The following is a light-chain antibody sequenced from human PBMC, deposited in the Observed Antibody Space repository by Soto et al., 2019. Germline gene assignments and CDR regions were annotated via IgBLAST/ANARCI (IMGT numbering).Light chain of an antibody. V-gene: IGLV2-14*01. CDR1: RSDVGAYNF. J-gene: IGLJ2*01. CDR2: EVS. CDR3: ISYTTNWTLR. Sequence: QSALTQPASVSGSPGQSITISCTGTRSDVGAYNFVSWYKQHPGKTPKLIFYEVSNRPPGLSDRFSGSKSGMTASLTISGLQAEDEADYCCISYTTNWTLRFGGGTNLTVL.